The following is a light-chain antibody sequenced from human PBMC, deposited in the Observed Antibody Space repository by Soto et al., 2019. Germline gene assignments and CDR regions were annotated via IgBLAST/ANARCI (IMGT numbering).Light chain of an antibody. CDR3: QQSYSTPQT. J-gene: IGKJ1*01. CDR2: TAS. Sequence: DIRMTQSPSSLSASVGDTFTITCRSSQSISSHLNWYQQKPGKAPNLLMYTASNLQSGVPSRFSGSGSGTDFTLTISSLQPEDFATYYCQQSYSTPQTFGQGTKVDIK. CDR1: QSISSH. V-gene: IGKV1-39*01.